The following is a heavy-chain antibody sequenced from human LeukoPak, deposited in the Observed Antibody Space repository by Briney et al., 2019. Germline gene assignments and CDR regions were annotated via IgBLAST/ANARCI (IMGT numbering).Heavy chain of an antibody. CDR1: GFTFSSYD. J-gene: IGHJ6*02. CDR3: ARASAAGTKFPYYYYGMDV. V-gene: IGHV3-13*05. CDR2: IGTAGDP. D-gene: IGHD6-13*01. Sequence: GGSLRLSCAASGFTFSSYDMHWVRQATGKGLEWVSAIGTAGDPYYPGSVKGRFTISRENAKNSLYLQMNSLRAGDTAVYYCARASAAGTKFPYYYYGMDVWGQGTTVTVSS.